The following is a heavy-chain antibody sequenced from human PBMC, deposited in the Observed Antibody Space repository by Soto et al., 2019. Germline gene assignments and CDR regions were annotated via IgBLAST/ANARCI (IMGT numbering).Heavy chain of an antibody. CDR3: AREDDGGDSLDV. Sequence: SETLSLTCTVSGGSINSDSYHWTWIRQSPGKGLEWIGYIHHSGAFLYNPSFKSRLTISVDTSKNQFSLHLSSVTDADTAVYLCAREDDGGDSLDVWGQGTTVTVSS. D-gene: IGHD2-21*02. J-gene: IGHJ6*02. CDR2: IHHSGAF. V-gene: IGHV4-30-4*08. CDR1: GGSINSDSYH.